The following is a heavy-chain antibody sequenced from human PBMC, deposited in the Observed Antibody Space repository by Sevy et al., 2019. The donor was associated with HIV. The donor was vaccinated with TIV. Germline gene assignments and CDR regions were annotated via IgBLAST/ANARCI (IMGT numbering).Heavy chain of an antibody. J-gene: IGHJ4*02. V-gene: IGHV3-7*03. Sequence: GGSLRLSYAASGFNFNDYWMNWVRQAPGKGLEWVANINQDGSAKYYVDSAKGRFTISRDNAKNSLYLQMNSLRADDTAVCYCARDSPPYTSTFSSSYVWGQGTLVTVSS. CDR2: INQDGSAK. CDR1: GFNFNDYW. D-gene: IGHD6-6*01. CDR3: ARDSPPYTSTFSSSYV.